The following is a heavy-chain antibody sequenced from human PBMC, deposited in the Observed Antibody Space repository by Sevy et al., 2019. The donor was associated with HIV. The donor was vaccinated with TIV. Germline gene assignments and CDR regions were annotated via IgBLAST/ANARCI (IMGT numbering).Heavy chain of an antibody. CDR2: IYSDGTT. J-gene: IGHJ4*02. CDR3: VREGRNYYDGSAYYPHYAY. D-gene: IGHD3-22*01. Sequence: GGSLRLSCAASGFTVSSNYMTWVHQAPGKGLEWVSVIYSDGTTYYADSVKGGLTISRDTSKNTLYLQMNSLRADDTAVYYCVREGRNYYDGSAYYPHYAYWGQGSLVTVSS. CDR1: GFTVSSNY. V-gene: IGHV3-53*01.